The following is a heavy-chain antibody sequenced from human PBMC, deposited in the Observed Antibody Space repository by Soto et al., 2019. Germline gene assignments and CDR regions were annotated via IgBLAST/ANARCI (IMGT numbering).Heavy chain of an antibody. D-gene: IGHD5-12*01. CDR3: ARDGDQYSGYEGYFDY. J-gene: IGHJ4*02. Sequence: ASVKVSCKASGYTFTSYGISWVRQAPGQGLEWMGWISAYNGNTNYAQKLQGRVTMTTDTSTSTAYMELRSLRSDDTAVYYRARDGDQYSGYEGYFDYWGRGTLVTVSS. V-gene: IGHV1-18*04. CDR2: ISAYNGNT. CDR1: GYTFTSYG.